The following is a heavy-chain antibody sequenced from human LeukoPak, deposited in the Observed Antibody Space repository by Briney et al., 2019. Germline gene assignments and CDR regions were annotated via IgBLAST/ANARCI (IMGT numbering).Heavy chain of an antibody. CDR3: ARASPTWYSGSYYDWFDP. V-gene: IGHV1-18*01. CDR2: ISAYNGNT. J-gene: IGHJ5*02. CDR1: GYTFTSYG. Sequence: ASVKVSCKASGYTFTSYGISWVRQAPGQGLEWMGWISAYNGNTNYAQKLQGRVTMTTDTSTSTAYMELRSLRSDDTAVYYCARASPTWYSGSYYDWFDPWGQGTLVTVSS. D-gene: IGHD1-26*01.